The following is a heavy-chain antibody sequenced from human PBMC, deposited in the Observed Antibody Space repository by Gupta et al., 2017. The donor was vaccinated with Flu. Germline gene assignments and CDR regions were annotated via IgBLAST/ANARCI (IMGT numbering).Heavy chain of an antibody. CDR1: GYTFSSDA. CDR3: AREPEGSGPWDAFEI. J-gene: IGHJ3*02. V-gene: IGHV1-3*01. Sequence: VQLLQSGNEVRRPGASVKVSCKGSGYTFSSDAIHWVRQAPGQSFEWLGWINVGNGNTRYSQKFQGRVTITRDTSANIAYMEVSSLIFEDTAVYYCAREPEGSGPWDAFEIWGQGTMVTVSS. D-gene: IGHD2-15*01. CDR2: INVGNGNT.